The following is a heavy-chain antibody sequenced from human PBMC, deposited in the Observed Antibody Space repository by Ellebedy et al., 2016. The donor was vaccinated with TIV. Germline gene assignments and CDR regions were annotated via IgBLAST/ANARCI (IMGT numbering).Heavy chain of an antibody. D-gene: IGHD1-26*01. CDR3: ARDPIVGATRCFYY. CDR2: ISAYNGNT. CDR1: GYTFTSYG. J-gene: IGHJ4*02. Sequence: AASVKVSCKASGYTFTSYGISWARQAPGQGLEWMGWISAYNGNTNYAQKLQGRVTMTTDTSTSTAYMELRSLRSDDTAVYYCARDPIVGATRCFYYWGQGTLVTVSS. V-gene: IGHV1-18*01.